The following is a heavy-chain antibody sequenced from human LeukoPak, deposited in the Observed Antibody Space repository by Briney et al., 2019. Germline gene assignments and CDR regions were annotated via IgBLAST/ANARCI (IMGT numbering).Heavy chain of an antibody. J-gene: IGHJ5*02. CDR3: ARDPVEMATGGIGWFDP. CDR1: GYTFTGYY. D-gene: IGHD5-24*01. V-gene: IGHV1-2*02. CDR2: INPNSGGT. Sequence: AASVKVSCRASGYTFTGYYMHWVRQAPGQGLEWMGWINPNSGGTNYAQKFQGRVTMTRDTSINTAYMELRRLRSDDTAVYYCARDPVEMATGGIGWFDPWGQGTLVTVSS.